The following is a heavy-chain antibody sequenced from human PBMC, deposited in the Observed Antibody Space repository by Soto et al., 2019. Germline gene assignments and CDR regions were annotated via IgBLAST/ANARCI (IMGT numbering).Heavy chain of an antibody. D-gene: IGHD6-19*01. J-gene: IGHJ4*02. Sequence: ASVKVSCKASGGTFSSYTISWVRQAPGQGLEWMGRIIPILGIANYAQKFQGRVTITADKSTSTAYMELSSLRSEDTAVYYCARLYSSGWHFGWGQGTLVTVSS. CDR1: GGTFSSYT. CDR2: IIPILGIA. V-gene: IGHV1-69*02. CDR3: ARLYSSGWHFG.